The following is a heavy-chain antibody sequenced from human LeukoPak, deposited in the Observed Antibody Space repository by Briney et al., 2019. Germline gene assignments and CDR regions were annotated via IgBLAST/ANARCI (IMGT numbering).Heavy chain of an antibody. CDR3: ASSPYYDFWSGDNWFDP. CDR1: GGTFSSYT. J-gene: IGHJ5*02. D-gene: IGHD3-3*01. CDR2: IIPILGIA. Sequence: ASVKVSCKASGGTFSSYTISWVRQAPGQGLEWMGRIIPILGIANYAQKFQGRVTITADKSTSTAYTELSSLRSEDTAVYYCASSPYYDFWSGDNWFDPWGQGTLVTVSS. V-gene: IGHV1-69*02.